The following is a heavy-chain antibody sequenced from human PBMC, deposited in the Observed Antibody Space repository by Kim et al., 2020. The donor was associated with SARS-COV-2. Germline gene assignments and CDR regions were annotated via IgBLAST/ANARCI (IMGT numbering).Heavy chain of an antibody. CDR1: GFTFSSYG. V-gene: IGHV3-30*18. Sequence: GGSLRLSCAASGFTFSSYGMHWVRQAPGKGLEWVAVISYDGSNKYYADSVKGRFTISRDNSKNTLYLQMNSLRAEDTAVYYCAKSRQPRSYSGYDPRRNSGFDYWGQGTLVTVSS. D-gene: IGHD5-12*01. CDR3: AKSRQPRSYSGYDPRRNSGFDY. CDR2: ISYDGSNK. J-gene: IGHJ4*02.